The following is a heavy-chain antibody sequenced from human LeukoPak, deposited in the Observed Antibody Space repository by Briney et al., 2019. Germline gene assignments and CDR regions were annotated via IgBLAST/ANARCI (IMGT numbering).Heavy chain of an antibody. V-gene: IGHV4-4*07. CDR1: GGSISTFY. Sequence: SETLSLTCTVSGGSISTFYWSWIRQPAGKGLEWIGRVYTSGSTYYNPSLKSRVTISVDTSKNQFSLKLSSVTAADTAVYYCASYTDTFDIWGQGTMVTVSS. CDR2: VYTSGST. J-gene: IGHJ3*02. CDR3: ASYTDTFDI. D-gene: IGHD3-16*01.